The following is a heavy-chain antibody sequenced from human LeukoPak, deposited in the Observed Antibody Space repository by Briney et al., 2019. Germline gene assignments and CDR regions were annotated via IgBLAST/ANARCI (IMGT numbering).Heavy chain of an antibody. CDR1: GFTFGDYS. V-gene: IGHV3-49*03. CDR3: TRDRIMTDF. CDR2: IRNKASGGTT. Sequence: GRSLRLSCTASGFTFGDYSMTWFRQAPGKGLEWVSFIRNKASGGTTEHAASMRGRFTTSRDDSKRIAYLQMNSLKTEDTALYYCTRDRIMTDFWGQGTLVTVSS. J-gene: IGHJ4*02. D-gene: IGHD2-15*01.